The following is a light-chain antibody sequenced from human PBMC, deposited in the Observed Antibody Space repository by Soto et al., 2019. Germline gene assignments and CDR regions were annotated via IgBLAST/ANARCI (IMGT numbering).Light chain of an antibody. CDR3: CSYAGSSTFYV. J-gene: IGLJ1*01. Sequence: QSALTQPASVSGSPGQSITISCTGTSSDVGSYNLISWYQQYPDKAPKLMIYEVGKRPSGVSNRFSGSKSGNTASLTISGLQAEDEADYYCCSYAGSSTFYVFGSGTKVTVL. CDR1: SSDVGSYNL. CDR2: EVG. V-gene: IGLV2-23*02.